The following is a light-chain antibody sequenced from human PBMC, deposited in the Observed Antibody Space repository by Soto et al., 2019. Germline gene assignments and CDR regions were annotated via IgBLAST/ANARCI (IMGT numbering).Light chain of an antibody. J-gene: IGKJ2*01. Sequence: DIQMTQSPSSLSASVGDRVTITCRASQSFSSYLTGYQQKPGKAPQLLIYAPSSLQSAVPSRFSGSGSGTEFTLTISSLEPEEFATYYWQQCYTSASVYTFGHGAKLPSK. V-gene: IGKV1-39*01. CDR3: QQCYTSASVYT. CDR2: APS. CDR1: QSFSSY.